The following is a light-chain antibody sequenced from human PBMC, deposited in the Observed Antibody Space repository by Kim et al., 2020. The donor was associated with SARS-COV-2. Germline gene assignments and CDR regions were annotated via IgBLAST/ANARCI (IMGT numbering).Light chain of an antibody. CDR3: QSSDSSDTFWV. Sequence: SPGQTARITCSRDALPNQYAYWFQQKPGQAPVLVIYEDTERPSGIPERFSGSTSGTTVTLTISGVQAEDEADYYCQSSDSSDTFWVFGGGTQLTVL. CDR2: EDT. V-gene: IGLV3-25*03. CDR1: ALPNQY. J-gene: IGLJ3*02.